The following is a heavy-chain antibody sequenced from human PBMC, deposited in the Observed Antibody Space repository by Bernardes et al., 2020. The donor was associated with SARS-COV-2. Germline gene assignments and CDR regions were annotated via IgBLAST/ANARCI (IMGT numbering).Heavy chain of an antibody. Sequence: GGSLRLSCAASGLTVSDNYMTWVRQAPGKGLEWVALMYSGGSTYYPDSVKGRFIVSRDNSKYTLYLQMNSLRAEDTAVYYCASVMATWDRGLFSNTYYFYGMDVWGQGTTVTVSS. D-gene: IGHD3-10*01. CDR3: ASVMATWDRGLFSNTYYFYGMDV. CDR2: MYSGGST. V-gene: IGHV3-66*01. CDR1: GLTVSDNY. J-gene: IGHJ6*02.